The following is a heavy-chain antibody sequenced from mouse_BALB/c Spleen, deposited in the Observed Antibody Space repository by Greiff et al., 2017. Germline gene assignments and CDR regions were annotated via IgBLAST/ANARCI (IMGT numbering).Heavy chain of an antibody. CDR1: GFSLTSYD. J-gene: IGHJ2*01. CDR2: IWTGGGT. Sequence: VQGVESGPGLVAPSQSLSITCTVSGFSLTSYDISWIRQPPGKGLEWLGVIWTGGGTNYNSAFMSRLSISKDNSKSQVFLKMNSLQTDDTAIYYCVRDRDGYDFDYWGQGTTLTVSS. V-gene: IGHV2-9-2*01. CDR3: VRDRDGYDFDY. D-gene: IGHD2-2*01.